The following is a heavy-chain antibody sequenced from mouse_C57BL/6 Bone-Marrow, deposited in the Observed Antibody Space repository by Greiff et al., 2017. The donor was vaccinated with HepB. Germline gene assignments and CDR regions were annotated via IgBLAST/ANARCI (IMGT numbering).Heavy chain of an antibody. CDR3: ARDRGFTTVVAENYAMDY. J-gene: IGHJ4*01. CDR1: GYTFTSYN. Sequence: QVQLKESGAELVRPGASVKMSCKASGYTFTSYNMHWVKQTPRQGLEWIGAIYPGNGDTSYNQKFKGKATLTVDKSSSTAYMQLSSLTSEDSAVYFCARDRGFTTVVAENYAMDYWGQGTSVTVSS. CDR2: IYPGNGDT. V-gene: IGHV1-12*01. D-gene: IGHD1-1*01.